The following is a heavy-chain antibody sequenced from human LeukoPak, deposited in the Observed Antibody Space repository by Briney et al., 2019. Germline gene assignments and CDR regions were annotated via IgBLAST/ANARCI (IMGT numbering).Heavy chain of an antibody. V-gene: IGHV3-7*03. Sequence: GGSLRLSCAASGFSFSSYWMSWVRQAPGKGLEWVANIKRDGSEKYYVDSVKGRFTISRDNAKNSLFLHMNSLRAEDTAQYYCVCFSHYDILTGLRNWFDPWGQGTLVTVSS. CDR1: GFSFSSYW. D-gene: IGHD3-9*01. J-gene: IGHJ5*02. CDR3: VCFSHYDILTGLRNWFDP. CDR2: IKRDGSEK.